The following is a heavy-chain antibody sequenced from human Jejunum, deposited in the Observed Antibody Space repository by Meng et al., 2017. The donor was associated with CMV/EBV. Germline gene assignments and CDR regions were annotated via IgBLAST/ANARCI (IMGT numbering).Heavy chain of an antibody. CDR2: ISWSGGSV. V-gene: IGHV3-9*01. J-gene: IGHJ6*02. CDR3: AKDSGRYDFYAMAV. D-gene: IGHD1-20*01. Sequence: WVRQRPGKGLEWVSAISWSGGSVVYADSVKGRFTTSRDNARKSVHLQLNSLRGEDTAVYYCAKDSGRYDFYAMAVWGQGTTVTVSS.